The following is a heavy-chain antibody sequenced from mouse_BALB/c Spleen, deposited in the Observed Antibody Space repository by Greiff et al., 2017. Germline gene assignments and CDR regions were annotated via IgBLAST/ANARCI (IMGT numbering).Heavy chain of an antibody. CDR1: GYTFTNHH. CDR2: INPYNDYT. Sequence: EVQRVESGAELVRPGASVKISCKAFGYTFTNHHINWVKQRPGQGLDWIGYINPYNDYTSYNQKFKGKATLTVDKSSSTAYMELSSLTSEDSAVYYCARREGDGPFAYWGQGTLVTVSA. J-gene: IGHJ3*01. V-gene: IGHV1S45*01. CDR3: ARREGDGPFAY. D-gene: IGHD2-3*01.